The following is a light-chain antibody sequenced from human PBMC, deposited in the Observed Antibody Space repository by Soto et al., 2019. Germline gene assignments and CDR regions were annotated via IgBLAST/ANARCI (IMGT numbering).Light chain of an antibody. CDR2: AAS. V-gene: IGKV1-39*01. CDR1: QSISSY. J-gene: IGKJ2*01. Sequence: DIQMTQSPSSLSASVGDRVTITCRASQSISSYLNWYQQKPGKAPNLLIYAASNLQSGVPSRFSGSGSGTDFTLTISSLQPEDFATYYCQQSFSFPPYTFDQGTKLEIK. CDR3: QQSFSFPPYT.